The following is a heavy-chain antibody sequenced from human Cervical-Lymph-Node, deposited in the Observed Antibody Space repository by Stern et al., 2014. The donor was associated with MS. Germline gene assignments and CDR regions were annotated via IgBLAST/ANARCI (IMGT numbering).Heavy chain of an antibody. V-gene: IGHV1-18*01. J-gene: IGHJ3*02. CDR1: GYTFTSYG. CDR2: ISCYSDNS. D-gene: IGHD2-15*01. Sequence: QMQLVQSGAEVKKPGASVKVSCKASGYTFTSYGISWVRQAPGQGLEWMGWISCYSDNSNDAQKIQGRVTMTTDRSTSTAYMELRSLRSDDTAVYYCARGLLGSENAFDIWGQGTMVTVSS. CDR3: ARGLLGSENAFDI.